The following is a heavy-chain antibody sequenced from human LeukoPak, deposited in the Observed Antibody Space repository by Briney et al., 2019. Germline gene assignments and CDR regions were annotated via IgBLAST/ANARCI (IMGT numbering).Heavy chain of an antibody. D-gene: IGHD6-13*01. CDR3: ARGPIIAAAGFFDY. V-gene: IGHV1-3*01. CDR2: INAGNGNT. J-gene: IGHJ4*02. Sequence: VSVKVSCKASGYTFTSYAMHWVRQAPGQRLEWMGWINAGNGNTKYSQKFQGRVTITRDTSASTAYMELSSLRSEDTAVYYCARGPIIAAAGFFDYWGQGTLVTVSS. CDR1: GYTFTSYA.